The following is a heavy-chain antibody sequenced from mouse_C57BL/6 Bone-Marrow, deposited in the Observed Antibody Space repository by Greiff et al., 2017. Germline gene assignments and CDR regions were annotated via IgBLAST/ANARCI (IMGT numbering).Heavy chain of an antibody. J-gene: IGHJ2*01. CDR1: GYAFSSYW. D-gene: IGHD1-1*01. CDR2: IYPGDGDT. Sequence: QVQLQQSGAELVKPGASVKISCKASGYAFSSYWMNWVKQRPGKGLEWIGQIYPGDGDTNYNGKFKGKATLTADKSSSTAYMQLSSLTSEDSAVEFCASLPHYYGSSYVDYWGQGTTLTVSS. CDR3: ASLPHYYGSSYVDY. V-gene: IGHV1-80*01.